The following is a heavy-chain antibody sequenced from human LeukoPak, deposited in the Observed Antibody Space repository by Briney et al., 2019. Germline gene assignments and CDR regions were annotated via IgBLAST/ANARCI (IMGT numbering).Heavy chain of an antibody. Sequence: SETLSLTCTVSGGSISSSSYCWGWIRQPPGKGLEWIGSVCYSGSTYYNPSLKSRVTISVDTSKNQFSLKLSSVTAADTAVYYCARYPSSGWPYYYYYYGMDVWGQGTTVTVSS. CDR3: ARYPSSGWPYYYYYYGMDV. V-gene: IGHV4-39*01. D-gene: IGHD6-19*01. CDR2: VCYSGST. J-gene: IGHJ6*02. CDR1: GGSISSSSYC.